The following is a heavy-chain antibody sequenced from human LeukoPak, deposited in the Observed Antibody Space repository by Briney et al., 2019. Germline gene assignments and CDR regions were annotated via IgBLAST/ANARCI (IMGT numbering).Heavy chain of an antibody. CDR2: IWNDGSNK. CDR3: AREGPRGNSQFDY. CDR1: GFTFRSYG. V-gene: IGHV3-33*01. Sequence: GGSLRLSCAASGFTFRSYGLHWVRQAPGKGLEWVALIWNDGSNKYYTDSVKGRLTISRDNSKNTLCLQMNSLRAEDTAIYYCAREGPRGNSQFDYWGQGTLVTVSS. D-gene: IGHD2/OR15-2a*01. J-gene: IGHJ4*02.